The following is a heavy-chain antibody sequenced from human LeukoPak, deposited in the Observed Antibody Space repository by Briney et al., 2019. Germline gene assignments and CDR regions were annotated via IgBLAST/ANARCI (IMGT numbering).Heavy chain of an antibody. CDR3: ARGMVRGVFAPIDY. D-gene: IGHD3-10*01. J-gene: IGHJ4*02. Sequence: SGTLSLTCTVSGDSITSSHWWSWIRQSPGKGLEWIGNTYHSDYTNYNPSLKGRATISVDKSKNQLSLKVISVTAADTAMYYCARGMVRGVFAPIDYWGQGTLVTVSS. V-gene: IGHV4-4*02. CDR2: TYHSDYT. CDR1: GDSITSSHW.